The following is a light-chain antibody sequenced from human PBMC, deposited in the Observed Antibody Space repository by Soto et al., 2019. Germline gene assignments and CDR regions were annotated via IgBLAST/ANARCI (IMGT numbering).Light chain of an antibody. J-gene: IGLJ3*02. CDR3: AAWDDSLNGLV. CDR1: SSTIGSNS. Sequence: QPVLTQPPSASGTPGQRVTISCSGSSSTIGSNSVNWYQQLPGTAPKLLMYSDNQRPSGVPDRFSGSKSGTSASLAISGLQSDDEANYYCAAWDDSLNGLVFGGGTKLTVL. V-gene: IGLV1-44*01. CDR2: SDN.